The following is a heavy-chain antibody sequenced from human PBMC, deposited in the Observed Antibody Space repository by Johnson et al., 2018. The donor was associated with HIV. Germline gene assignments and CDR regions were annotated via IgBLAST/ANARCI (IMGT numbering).Heavy chain of an antibody. V-gene: IGHV3-53*01. D-gene: IGHD5-18*01. CDR3: ASEYSYGSHDAFDI. CDR2: IYSGGNT. J-gene: IGHJ3*02. CDR1: GFTVSSNY. Sequence: VQLVESGGGLIQPGGSLRLSCAASGFTVSSNYMSWVRQAPGKGLEWVSVIYSGGNTYYADSVKGRFTISRDNSKNTLYLQMNSLRAEDTAVYYCASEYSYGSHDAFDIWGQGTMVTVSS.